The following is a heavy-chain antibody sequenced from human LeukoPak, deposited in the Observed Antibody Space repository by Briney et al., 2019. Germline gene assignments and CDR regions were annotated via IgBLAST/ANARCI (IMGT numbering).Heavy chain of an antibody. CDR1: GGSFSDYY. Sequence: SETLSLTCAVSGGSFSDYYWSWIRQPPGKGLEWIGEINHSGSTNYNPSLKSRVTISIDTSKNQFSLRLSFVTAEDTAVYYCAKAPQQLVPFDYWGQGTLVTVSS. J-gene: IGHJ4*02. D-gene: IGHD6-6*01. CDR2: INHSGST. CDR3: AKAPQQLVPFDY. V-gene: IGHV4-34*01.